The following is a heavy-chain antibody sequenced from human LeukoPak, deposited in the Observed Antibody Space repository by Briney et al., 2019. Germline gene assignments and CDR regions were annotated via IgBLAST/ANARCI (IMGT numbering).Heavy chain of an antibody. Sequence: PGGSLRLSCAASGFTFSSYWMHWVRQAPGKGLVWVSRVNSDGSSTSYADSVKGRFTISRDNAKNTLYLQMNSLRAEDTAVYYCARDPEWLLYRYLDYWGQGTLVTVSS. J-gene: IGHJ4*02. CDR3: ARDPEWLLYRYLDY. V-gene: IGHV3-74*01. CDR2: VNSDGSST. D-gene: IGHD3-3*01. CDR1: GFTFSSYW.